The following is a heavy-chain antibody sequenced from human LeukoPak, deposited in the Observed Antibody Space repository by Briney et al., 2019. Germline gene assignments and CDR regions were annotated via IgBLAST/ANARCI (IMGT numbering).Heavy chain of an antibody. CDR3: AREGMSYSAPY. J-gene: IGHJ4*02. V-gene: IGHV3-7*01. Sequence: GGSLRLSCAASGFTFSSYWMSWVRQAPGKGLEWVANIKQDGSEKYYVDSVKGRFSISRDDAKNSLYLQMNSLRAEDTAVYYCAREGMSYSAPYGGQGTLVTVS. CDR2: IKQDGSEK. CDR1: GFTFSSYW. D-gene: IGHD1-26*01.